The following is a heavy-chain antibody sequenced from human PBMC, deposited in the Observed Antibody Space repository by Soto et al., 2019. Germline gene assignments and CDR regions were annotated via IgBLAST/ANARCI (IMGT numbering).Heavy chain of an antibody. CDR2: IYYSGST. J-gene: IGHJ4*02. D-gene: IGHD3-22*01. V-gene: IGHV4-61*01. Sequence: QVQLQESGPGLVKPSETLFLTCTVSGGSVSSGSYYWSWIRQPPGKGLEWIGYIYYSGSTNYNPSLKSRVTISVDTSKNQCSLKLSSVTASDTAVYYCARGDSSGYDYWGQGTLVTVSS. CDR3: ARGDSSGYDY. CDR1: GGSVSSGSYY.